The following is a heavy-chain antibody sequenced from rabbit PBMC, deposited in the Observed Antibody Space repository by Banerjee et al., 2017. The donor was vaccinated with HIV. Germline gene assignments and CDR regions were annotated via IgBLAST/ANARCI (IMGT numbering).Heavy chain of an antibody. J-gene: IGHJ4*01. CDR2: IYGGVSIDT. CDR3: ARNGGMLDYKL. CDR1: GFSFSSIYY. D-gene: IGHD6-1*01. V-gene: IGHV1S40*01. Sequence: GGLVKPGASLTLTCTASGFSFSSIYYMCWVRQAPGKGLEWIGYIYGGVSIDTWYASWAKGRLTISKTLSTTVTLQMTSLTAADTATYFCARNGGMLDYKLWGPGTLVTVS.